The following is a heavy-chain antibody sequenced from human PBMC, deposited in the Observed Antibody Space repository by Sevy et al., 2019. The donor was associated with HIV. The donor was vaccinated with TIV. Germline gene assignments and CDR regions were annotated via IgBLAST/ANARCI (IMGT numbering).Heavy chain of an antibody. J-gene: IGHJ6*02. CDR3: ARDGLTYGGMDV. CDR2: TFYRSNWYN. Sequence: SQTLSLTCAISGDSVSSNNAAWNWIRQSPSRGLEWLGRTFYRSNWYNDYAVSMKGRITINPDTSKNQLSLQLTSVIPEDTAVYYCARDGLTYGGMDVWGQGTTVTVSS. V-gene: IGHV6-1*01. CDR1: GDSVSSNNAA. D-gene: IGHD1-20*01.